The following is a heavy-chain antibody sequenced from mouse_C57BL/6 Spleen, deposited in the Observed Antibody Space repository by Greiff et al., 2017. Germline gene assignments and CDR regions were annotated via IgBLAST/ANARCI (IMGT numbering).Heavy chain of an antibody. D-gene: IGHD1-1*01. CDR1: GYTFTEYT. CDR2: FYPGSGSI. Sequence: QVQLKESGAELVKPGASVKLSCKASGYTFTEYTIHWVKQRSGQGLEWIGWFYPGSGSIKYNEKFKDKATLTADKSSSTVYMELSRLTSEDSAVYFCARHEGSYYGSSPLFDYWGQGTTLTVSS. J-gene: IGHJ2*01. CDR3: ARHEGSYYGSSPLFDY. V-gene: IGHV1-62-2*01.